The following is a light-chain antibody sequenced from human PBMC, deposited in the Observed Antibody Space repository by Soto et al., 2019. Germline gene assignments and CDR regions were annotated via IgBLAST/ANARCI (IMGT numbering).Light chain of an antibody. J-gene: IGKJ4*01. Sequence: DIVMTQSPDSLAVSLGERATINCKSSQSVLYSSNNKNYLVWYQQRPGQPPKLLMYWASTRESGVPDRFSGSGSGTDFFLTISSLQAEDVAVYYCQQYYSTPLSFGGGTEVEIK. CDR2: WAS. V-gene: IGKV4-1*01. CDR3: QQYYSTPLS. CDR1: QSVLYSSNNKNY.